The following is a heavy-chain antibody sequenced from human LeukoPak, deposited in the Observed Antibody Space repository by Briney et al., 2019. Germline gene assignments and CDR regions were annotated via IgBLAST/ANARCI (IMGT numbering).Heavy chain of an antibody. V-gene: IGHV3-30*02. CDR2: IRYDGSNK. D-gene: IGHD5-18*01. CDR1: GFTFSSYG. Sequence: GGSLRLSCAASGFTFSSYGMHWVRQAPGKGLEWVAFIRYDGSNKYYEDSVKGRFTISRDNSKNTLYLQMNSLRAEDTAVYYCAKDQDTAIVFDYWGQGTLVTVSS. J-gene: IGHJ4*02. CDR3: AKDQDTAIVFDY.